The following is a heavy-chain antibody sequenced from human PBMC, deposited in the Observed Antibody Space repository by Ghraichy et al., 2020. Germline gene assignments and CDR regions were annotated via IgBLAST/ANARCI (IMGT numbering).Heavy chain of an antibody. CDR1: GVSVRSNGYY. Sequence: SETLSLTCSVSGVSVRSNGYYWNWIRQDPGKGLECIGNIDYSGSTNYKPSLKSRVSMSIDTSKNQFSLRINSVTAADTAVYYCAKAPRGDTIFGPYTMDVWGQGNTVTVSS. D-gene: IGHD3-3*01. V-gene: IGHV4-31*03. CDR2: IDYSGST. CDR3: AKAPRGDTIFGPYTMDV. J-gene: IGHJ6*02.